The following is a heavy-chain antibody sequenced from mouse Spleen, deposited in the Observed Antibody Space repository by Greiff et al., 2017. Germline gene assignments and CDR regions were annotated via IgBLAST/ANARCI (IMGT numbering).Heavy chain of an antibody. CDR3: ARGGGYAMDY. Sequence: VQLKESGPELVKPGASVKMSCKASGYTFTDYNMHWVKQSHGKSLEWIGYINPNNGGTSYNQKFKGKATLTVNKSSSTAYMELRSLTSEDSAVYYCARGGGYAMDYWGQGTSVTVSS. CDR2: INPNNGGT. J-gene: IGHJ4*01. V-gene: IGHV1-22*01. CDR1: GYTFTDYN.